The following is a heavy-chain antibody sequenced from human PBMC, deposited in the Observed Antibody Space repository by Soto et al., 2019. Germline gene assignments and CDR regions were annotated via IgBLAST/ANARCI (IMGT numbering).Heavy chain of an antibody. D-gene: IGHD3-3*01. CDR1: GYTFTGYY. V-gene: IGHV1-2*04. J-gene: IGHJ5*02. CDR3: ARVPPFWSGSHWFDP. CDR2: INPNSGGT. Sequence: GASVKVSFKASGYTFTGYYMHWLRQAPGQGLEWMGWINPNSGGTNYAQKFQGWVTMTRDTSISTAYMELSRLRSDDTAVYYCARVPPFWSGSHWFDPWGQGTLVTVSS.